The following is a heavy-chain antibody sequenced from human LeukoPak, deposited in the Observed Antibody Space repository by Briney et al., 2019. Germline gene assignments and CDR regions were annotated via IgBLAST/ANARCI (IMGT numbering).Heavy chain of an antibody. CDR3: ARDSGYSYGLSWEADY. J-gene: IGHJ4*02. V-gene: IGHV3-48*01. Sequence: PGGSLRLSCAASGFTFSSYSMNWVRQAPGKGLEWVSYISSSSSTIYYADSVKGRFTISRDNAKNSLYLQMNSLRAEDTAVYYCARDSGYSYGLSWEADYWGQGTLVTVSS. D-gene: IGHD5-18*01. CDR2: ISSSSSTI. CDR1: GFTFSSYS.